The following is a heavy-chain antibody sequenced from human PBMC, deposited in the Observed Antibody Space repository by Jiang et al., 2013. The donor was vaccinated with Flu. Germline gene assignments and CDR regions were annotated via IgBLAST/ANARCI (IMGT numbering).Heavy chain of an antibody. V-gene: IGHV5-10-1*01. J-gene: IGHJ4*02. CDR3: TRRDILTGSYSDY. CDR2: IDPTDSYT. CDR1: GYSFTSYW. D-gene: IGHD3-9*01. Sequence: GAEVKKPGESLRISCKGSGYSFTSYWISWVRQTPGKGLEWMGRIDPTDSYTNYSPSFQGHVTISADKSISTAYLQWSSLKASDTAIYYCTRRDILTGSYSDYWGQGTLVTVSS.